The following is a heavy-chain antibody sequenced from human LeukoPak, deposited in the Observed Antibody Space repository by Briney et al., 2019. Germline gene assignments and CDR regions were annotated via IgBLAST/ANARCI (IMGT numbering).Heavy chain of an antibody. D-gene: IGHD2-21*01. CDR2: IYENGGTT. J-gene: IGHJ4*02. CDR1: GFTFSTYA. V-gene: IGHV3-23*01. CDR3: AKDFRIGYSAHFDY. Sequence: GGSLRLSCAASGFTFSTYAMSWVRQAPEKGLEFVSGIYENGGTTYYADSVKGRFSISRDNSKNTLYLQMDSLRGEDTAVYYCAKDFRIGYSAHFDYWGQGALVTVSS.